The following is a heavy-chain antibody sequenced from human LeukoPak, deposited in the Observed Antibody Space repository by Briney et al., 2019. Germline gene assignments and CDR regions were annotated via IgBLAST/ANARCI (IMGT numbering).Heavy chain of an antibody. Sequence: GGSLRLSCAASGFTFSSYSMNWVRQAPGKGLEWVSSISSSSSYIYYADSVKGRFTISRDNAKNTLYLQMNSLRAEDTAVFYCARDSGYNAFDIWGQGTMVTVSS. CDR3: ARDSGYNAFDI. CDR1: GFTFSSYS. V-gene: IGHV3-21*01. J-gene: IGHJ3*02. D-gene: IGHD5-12*01. CDR2: ISSSSSYI.